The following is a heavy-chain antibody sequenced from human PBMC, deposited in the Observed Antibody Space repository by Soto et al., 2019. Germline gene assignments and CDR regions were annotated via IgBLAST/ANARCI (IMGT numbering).Heavy chain of an antibody. CDR2: IIPIIGTA. V-gene: IGHV1-69*01. D-gene: IGHD4-17*01. CDR1: GGTFSSYA. Sequence: QVQLVQSGAEGKKPGSSVKVSCKASGGTFSSYAISWVRQAPGQGLEWMGGIIPIIGTANYAQKFQGRVTISTDESTSKAYMQLSSLRSEDTAVYYCARPTTVTTRTFDCWGQGTLVTVSS. CDR3: ARPTTVTTRTFDC. J-gene: IGHJ4*02.